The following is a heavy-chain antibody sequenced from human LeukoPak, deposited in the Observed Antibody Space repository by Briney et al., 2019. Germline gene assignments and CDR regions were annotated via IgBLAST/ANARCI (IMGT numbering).Heavy chain of an antibody. J-gene: IGHJ6*04. V-gene: IGHV1-18*01. CDR3: ARYSIVGATYYYYYYGMDV. CDR1: GYTFTSYG. D-gene: IGHD1-26*01. CDR2: ISAYNGNT. Sequence: GASVKVSCKASGYTFTSYGISWVRQAPGQGLEWMGWISAYNGNTNYAQKLQGRVTMTTDTSTSTAYMELRSLRSDDTAVYYCARYSIVGATYYYYYYGMDVWGKGTTVTVSS.